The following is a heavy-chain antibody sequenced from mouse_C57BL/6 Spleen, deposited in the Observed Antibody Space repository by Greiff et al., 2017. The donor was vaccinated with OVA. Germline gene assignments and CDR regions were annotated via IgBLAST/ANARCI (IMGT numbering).Heavy chain of an antibody. V-gene: IGHV1-15*01. CDR2: IDPETGGT. CDR3: TRGGAGTGAMDY. J-gene: IGHJ4*01. CDR1: GYTFTDYE. Sequence: QVQLQQSGAELVRPGASVTLSCKASGYTFTDYEMHWVKQTPVHGLEWIGAIDPETGGTAYNQKFKGKAILTAATSSSTAYLELRSLTSEDAAGYYCTRGGAGTGAMDYWGQGTSVTVSS. D-gene: IGHD2-14*01.